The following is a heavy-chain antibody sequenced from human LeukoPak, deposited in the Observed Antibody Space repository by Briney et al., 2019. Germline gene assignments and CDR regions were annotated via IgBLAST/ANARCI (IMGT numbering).Heavy chain of an antibody. CDR2: VSLEGVR. V-gene: IGHV4-4*02. J-gene: IGHJ4*02. CDR1: GGSITTTNW. D-gene: IGHD3-22*01. CDR3: ARGYDYYDSCGYGY. Sequence: SETLSLTCGVSGGSITTTNWWSWVRQFPGQGLQWTGEVSLEGVRNYNPSLTSRVTMSLDRAKNLLSLNLNSVTAADTAVYYCARGYDYYDSCGYGYWGQGTLVTVSS.